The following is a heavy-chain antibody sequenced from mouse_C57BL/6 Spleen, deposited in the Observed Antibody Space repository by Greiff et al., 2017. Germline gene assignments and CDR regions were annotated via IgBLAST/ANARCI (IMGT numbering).Heavy chain of an antibody. CDR2: INPNNGGT. J-gene: IGHJ2*01. V-gene: IGHV1-18*01. CDR3: AREGSNYYGSLDY. Sequence: VQLQQSGPELVKPGASVKIPCKASGYTFTDYNMDWVKQSHGKSLEWIGDINPNNGGTIYNQKFKGKATLTVDKSSSTAYMELRSLTSEDTAVYYSAREGSNYYGSLDYWGQGTTLTVSS. D-gene: IGHD1-1*01. CDR1: GYTFTDYN.